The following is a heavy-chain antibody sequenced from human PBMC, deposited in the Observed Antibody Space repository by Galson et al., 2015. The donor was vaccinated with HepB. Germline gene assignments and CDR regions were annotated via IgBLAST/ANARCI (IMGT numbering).Heavy chain of an antibody. Sequence: SVKVSCKASGGTFSSYAISWVRQAPGQGLEWMGGIIPIFGTANYAQKFQGRVTITADESTSTAYMELSSLRSEDTAVYYCARDRYCSSTSCPKGYNWFDPWGQGTLVTVSS. J-gene: IGHJ5*02. D-gene: IGHD2-2*01. V-gene: IGHV1-69*13. CDR1: GGTFSSYA. CDR3: ARDRYCSSTSCPKGYNWFDP. CDR2: IIPIFGTA.